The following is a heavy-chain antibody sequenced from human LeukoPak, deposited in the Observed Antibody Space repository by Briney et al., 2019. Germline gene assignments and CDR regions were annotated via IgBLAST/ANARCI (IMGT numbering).Heavy chain of an antibody. V-gene: IGHV3-30*19. D-gene: IGHD3-22*01. CDR3: ARRGYYDSSGYSYFQH. J-gene: IGHJ1*01. CDR1: GFTFSIYA. Sequence: PGGSRRLSCAASGFTFSIYAMNWVRQAPGKGLEWVAVISYDGSNKYYADSVKGRFTISRDNSKNTLYLQMNSLRAEDTAVYYCARRGYYDSSGYSYFQHWGQGTLVTVSS. CDR2: ISYDGSNK.